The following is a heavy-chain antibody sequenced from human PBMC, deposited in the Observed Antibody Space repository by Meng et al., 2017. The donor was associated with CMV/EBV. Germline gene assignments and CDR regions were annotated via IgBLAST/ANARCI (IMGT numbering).Heavy chain of an antibody. V-gene: IGHV4-38-2*02. CDR2: IYHSGST. CDR1: GYSISSGYY. D-gene: IGHD3-22*01. CDR3: ARDLYYDSSGYGYFDL. Sequence: GSLRLSCTVSGYSISSGYYWGWIRQPPGKGLEWIGSIYHSGSTYHNPSLKSRVTISVDTSKNQFSLKLSSVTAADTAVYYCARDLYYDSSGYGYFDLWGRGTLVTVSS. J-gene: IGHJ2*01.